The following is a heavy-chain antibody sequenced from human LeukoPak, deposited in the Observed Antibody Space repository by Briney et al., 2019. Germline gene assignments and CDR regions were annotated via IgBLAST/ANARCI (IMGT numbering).Heavy chain of an antibody. CDR2: IYTSWST. Sequence: SETLSLTCTVSGGSISSYYWSWIRQPAGKGLDWIGRIYTSWSTNYNPSLKSRVTMSVDTSKNQLSLKLSSVTAADTAVYYCARDYNDYGDYGVLGYYMDVWGKGTTVTVSS. J-gene: IGHJ6*03. CDR3: ARDYNDYGDYGVLGYYMDV. V-gene: IGHV4-4*07. CDR1: GGSISSYY. D-gene: IGHD4-17*01.